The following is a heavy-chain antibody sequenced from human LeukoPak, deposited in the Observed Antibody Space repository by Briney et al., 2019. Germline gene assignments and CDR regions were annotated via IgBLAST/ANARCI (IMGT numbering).Heavy chain of an antibody. J-gene: IGHJ4*02. CDR3: AKDISRITIFGVVIGGPFDY. CDR2: ISGDGGNT. V-gene: IGHV3-43*02. CDR1: GFTFDDYA. Sequence: GGSLRLSCAASGFTFDDYAMHWVRQAPGKGLEWVSLISGDGGNTYYADSVKGRFTISRDNSKNSLYLQMNSLRTEDTALYYCAKDISRITIFGVVIGGPFDYWGQGTLVTVSS. D-gene: IGHD3-3*01.